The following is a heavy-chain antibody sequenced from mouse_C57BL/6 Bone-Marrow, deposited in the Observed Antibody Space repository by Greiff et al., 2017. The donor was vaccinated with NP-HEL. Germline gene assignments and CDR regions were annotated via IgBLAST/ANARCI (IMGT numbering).Heavy chain of an antibody. V-gene: IGHV5-16*01. CDR1: GFTFSDYY. D-gene: IGHD2-1*01. CDR3: ARADGNYPVDY. Sequence: EVQLVESEGGLVQPGSSMKLSCTASGFTFSDYYMAWVRQVPEKGLEWVANINYDGSSTYYLDSLKSRFIISRDNAKNILYLQMSSLKSEDTATYYCARADGNYPVDYWGQGTSVTVSS. J-gene: IGHJ4*01. CDR2: INYDGSST.